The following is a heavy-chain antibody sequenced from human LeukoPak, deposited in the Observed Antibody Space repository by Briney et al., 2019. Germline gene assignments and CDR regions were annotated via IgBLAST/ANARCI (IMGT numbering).Heavy chain of an antibody. V-gene: IGHV3-30*02. CDR1: GFTFSSYG. J-gene: IGHJ4*02. D-gene: IGHD3-10*01. Sequence: PGGSLRLSCAASGFTFSSYGMHWVRQAPGKGLEWVAFIRYDGSNKYYADSVKGRFTISRDNSKNTLYLQMNSLRAEDTAVYYCAGYHYGDMVRGVITAYWGQGTLVTVSS. CDR2: IRYDGSNK. CDR3: AGYHYGDMVRGVITAY.